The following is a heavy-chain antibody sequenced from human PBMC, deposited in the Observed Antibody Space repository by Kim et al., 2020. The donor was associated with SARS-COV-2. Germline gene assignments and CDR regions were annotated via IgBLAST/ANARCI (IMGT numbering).Heavy chain of an antibody. CDR1: GFTFSDYY. J-gene: IGHJ4*02. CDR2: IAHSGGTT. D-gene: IGHD2-2*02. CDR3: APHYI. Sequence: GGSLRLSCAASGFTFSDYYMTWVRQPPGKGLEWVSSIAHSGGTTFYADSVKGRFTISRDNSKNMLYLQMNSLRADDTAVYYCAPHYIWGQGPLVTVSP. V-gene: IGHV3-23*01.